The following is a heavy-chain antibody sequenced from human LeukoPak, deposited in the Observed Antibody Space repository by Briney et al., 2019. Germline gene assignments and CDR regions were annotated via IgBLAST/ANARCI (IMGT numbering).Heavy chain of an antibody. D-gene: IGHD3-22*01. CDR2: ISAYNGDT. Sequence: ASVKVSFKASGYTFTSYGISWVRQAPGQGLEWMGWISAYNGDTNYAQKLQGRVTMTTDTSTSTAYMELRSLRSDDTAVYYCARVSYYDSSGYYPNYYYYYGMDVWGQGTTVTVSS. CDR3: ARVSYYDSSGYYPNYYYYYGMDV. CDR1: GYTFTSYG. J-gene: IGHJ6*02. V-gene: IGHV1-18*01.